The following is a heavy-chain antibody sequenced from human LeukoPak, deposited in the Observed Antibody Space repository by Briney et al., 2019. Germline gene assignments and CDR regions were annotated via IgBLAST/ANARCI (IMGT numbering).Heavy chain of an antibody. J-gene: IGHJ4*02. Sequence: ASVKVSCKASGYTFTSYGVSWVRQAPGQGLEWMAWISAYNNMTNYAQRFQDSVTLTTDTSTTTAYMELRSLISDDTAVYYCARGPAGLHPYCSGGSCPHYSDYWGQGTLVTVSS. CDR3: ARGPAGLHPYCSGGSCPHYSDY. V-gene: IGHV1-18*04. CDR1: GYTFTSYG. CDR2: ISAYNNMT. D-gene: IGHD2-15*01.